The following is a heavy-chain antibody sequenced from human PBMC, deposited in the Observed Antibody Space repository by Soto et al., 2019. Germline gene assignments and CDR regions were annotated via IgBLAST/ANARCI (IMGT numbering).Heavy chain of an antibody. J-gene: IGHJ6*02. CDR3: ARDDYGETAGMDV. D-gene: IGHD4-17*01. Sequence: SETLSLTCAVYGGSFSGYYWSWIRQPPGKGLEWIGEINHSGRTNYNPSLKSRVTISVDTSKNKFSLKLSSVTAADTAVYYCARDDYGETAGMDVWGQGATVTVSS. CDR1: GGSFSGYY. V-gene: IGHV4-34*01. CDR2: INHSGRT.